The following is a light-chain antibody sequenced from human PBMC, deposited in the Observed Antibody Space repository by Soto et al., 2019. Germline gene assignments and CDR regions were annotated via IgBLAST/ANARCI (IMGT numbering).Light chain of an antibody. CDR1: QSISSY. CDR2: DAS. V-gene: IGKV3-11*01. CDR3: QQRSNWPPT. Sequence: EIVLTQSPATLSLSPGERATLSCRASQSISSYLAWYQQKPGQAPRLLIYDASNRATGIPARFSGGGTGTDFTHTISSLEPEDFAVYSCQQRSNWPPTFGGGTRVEIQ. J-gene: IGKJ4*02.